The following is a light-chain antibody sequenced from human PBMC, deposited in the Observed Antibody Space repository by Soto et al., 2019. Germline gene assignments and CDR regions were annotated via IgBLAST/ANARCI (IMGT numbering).Light chain of an antibody. CDR3: QQRSNWPSFT. CDR2: DAS. V-gene: IGKV3-11*01. CDR1: QSIRSY. Sequence: EIVLTQSPATLSLSPGDRATLSCRASQSIRSYLAWYQHKPGQAPRLLIYDASNRATGIPARFSGSGSGTDFTLTISSLEPEDFAVYYCQQRSNWPSFTFGPGTKVDIK. J-gene: IGKJ3*01.